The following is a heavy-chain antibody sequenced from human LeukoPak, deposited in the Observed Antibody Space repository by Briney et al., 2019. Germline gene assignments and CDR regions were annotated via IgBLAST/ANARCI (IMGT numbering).Heavy chain of an antibody. Sequence: SETLSLTCTVSGGSISSGDYYWRWFRQPPGKGLAWVGYIHYSGSTYHNPARKSRVTISVDTSKNQFSLKLSSVTAPDTAVYYCARDRRDGYNTGLDYWGQGTLGTVSS. V-gene: IGHV4-30-4*01. D-gene: IGHD5-24*01. CDR3: ARDRRDGYNTGLDY. CDR1: GGSISSGDYY. J-gene: IGHJ4*02. CDR2: IHYSGST.